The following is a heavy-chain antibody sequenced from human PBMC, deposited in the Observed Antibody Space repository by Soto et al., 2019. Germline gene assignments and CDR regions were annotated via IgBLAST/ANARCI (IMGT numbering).Heavy chain of an antibody. CDR2: IYSGGST. D-gene: IGHD3-3*01. CDR3: ARHQRFLEWLLYEPRGYGMDV. CDR1: GFTVSSNY. V-gene: IGHV3-53*01. J-gene: IGHJ6*02. Sequence: PGGSPRLSCAASGFTVSSNYMSWVRQAPGKGLEWVSVIYSGGSTYYAGSVKGRFTISRDNSKNTLYLQMNSLRAEDTAVYYCARHQRFLEWLLYEPRGYGMDVWGQGTTVTVSS.